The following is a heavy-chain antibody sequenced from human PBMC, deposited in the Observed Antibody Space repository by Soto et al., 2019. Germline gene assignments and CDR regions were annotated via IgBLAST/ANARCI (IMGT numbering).Heavy chain of an antibody. V-gene: IGHV3-23*01. J-gene: IGHJ3*02. Sequence: EVQLLESGGGLVQPGGSLRLSCAASGFTFSSYAMSWVRQAPGKGLEWVSAISGSGGSTYYADSVKGRFTISRDNSKNTLNLQMNSLRAEDTAVYYCAKDLSDYYDMLLSHAFDIWGQGTMVTVSS. CDR2: ISGSGGST. D-gene: IGHD3-22*01. CDR1: GFTFSSYA. CDR3: AKDLSDYYDMLLSHAFDI.